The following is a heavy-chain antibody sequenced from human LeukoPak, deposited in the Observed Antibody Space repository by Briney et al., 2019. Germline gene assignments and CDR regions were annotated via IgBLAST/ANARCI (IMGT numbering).Heavy chain of an antibody. V-gene: IGHV3-30*04. Sequence: GGSLRLSCAASGFTFSSYEMNWVRQAPGKGLEWVAVISYDGSNKYYADSVKGRFTISRDNSKNTLYLQMNSLRAEDTAVYYCARVGGSADYWGQGTLVTVSS. J-gene: IGHJ4*02. CDR3: ARVGGSADY. D-gene: IGHD2-15*01. CDR2: ISYDGSNK. CDR1: GFTFSSYE.